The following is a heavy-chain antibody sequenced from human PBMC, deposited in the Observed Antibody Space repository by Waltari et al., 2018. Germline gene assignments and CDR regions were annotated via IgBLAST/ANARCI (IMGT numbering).Heavy chain of an antibody. CDR3: AREVDTAMGGVFDY. J-gene: IGHJ4*02. Sequence: QVQLVESGGGVVQTGRSLRLSCAASGFTFSSYALPWVRPAPGKGLEWVAVISYDGSNKYYADSVKGRFTISRDNSKNTLYLQMNSLRAEDTAVYYCAREVDTAMGGVFDYWGQGTLVTVSS. D-gene: IGHD5-18*01. V-gene: IGHV3-30*01. CDR1: GFTFSSYA. CDR2: ISYDGSNK.